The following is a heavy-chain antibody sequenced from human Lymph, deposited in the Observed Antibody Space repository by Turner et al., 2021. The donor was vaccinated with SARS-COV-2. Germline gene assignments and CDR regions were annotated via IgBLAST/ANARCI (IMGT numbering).Heavy chain of an antibody. Sequence: QVQLVESGGGVVQPGRSLRLSCAACGFTFSSYAMHWVRQAPGKGLEWVAFISYDESDKYYADSVKGRFTFSRDNSKNTLYLRMNSLRAEDTAVYNCARDRDSSGWVDYWGQGTLVTVSS. CDR1: GFTFSSYA. CDR2: ISYDESDK. V-gene: IGHV3-30*04. CDR3: ARDRDSSGWVDY. D-gene: IGHD3-22*01. J-gene: IGHJ4*02.